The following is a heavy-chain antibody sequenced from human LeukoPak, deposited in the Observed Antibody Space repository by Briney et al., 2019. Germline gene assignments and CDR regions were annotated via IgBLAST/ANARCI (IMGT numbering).Heavy chain of an antibody. D-gene: IGHD3-22*01. CDR2: IYYSGST. CDR3: ALTSYYDSSGYYYDGVDY. J-gene: IGHJ4*02. Sequence: PSETLSLTCTVSGGSISSSSYYWGWIRQPPGKGLEWIGSIYYSGSTYYNPSLKSRVTISVDTSKNQFSLKLSSVTAADTAVYYCALTSYYDSSGYYYDGVDYWGQGTPVTVSS. CDR1: GGSISSSSYY. V-gene: IGHV4-39*07.